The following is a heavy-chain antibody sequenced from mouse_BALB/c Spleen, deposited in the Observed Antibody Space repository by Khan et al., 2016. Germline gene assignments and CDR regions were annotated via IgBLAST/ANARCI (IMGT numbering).Heavy chain of an antibody. D-gene: IGHD1-1*01. J-gene: IGHJ3*01. Sequence: QVQLKQSGAELARPGASVKLSCKASGYTFTTYWMQWVHQRPGQGLEWIGAIYPGDDDTRSTQKFKGKATLTADKSSSTAYMQLSSMASEDSAVYYCAVGGTTGSPFAYWGQGTLVTVSA. CDR3: AVGGTTGSPFAY. CDR2: IYPGDDDT. CDR1: GYTFTTYW. V-gene: IGHV1-87*01.